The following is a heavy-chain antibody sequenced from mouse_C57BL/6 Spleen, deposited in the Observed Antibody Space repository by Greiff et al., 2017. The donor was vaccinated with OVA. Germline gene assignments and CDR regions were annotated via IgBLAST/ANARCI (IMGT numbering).Heavy chain of an antibody. CDR3: ARSTAGDY. D-gene: IGHD1-2*01. CDR1: GYAFTNYL. J-gene: IGHJ2*01. Sequence: QVQLQQCGAELVRPGTSVKVSCKASGYAFTNYLIEWVKQRPGQGLEWIGVINPGSGGTNYNEKFKGKATLTADKSSSTAYMQLSSLTSEDSAVYFCARSTAGDYWGQGTTLTVSS. CDR2: INPGSGGT. V-gene: IGHV1-54*01.